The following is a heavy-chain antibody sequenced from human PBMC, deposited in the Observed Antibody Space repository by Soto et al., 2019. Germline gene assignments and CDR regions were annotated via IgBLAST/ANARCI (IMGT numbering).Heavy chain of an antibody. CDR2: ISHDGGAT. Sequence: QVQLVESGGGVVQSGRSLRLSCAASGFTFSTSGMHWIRQAPGKGLEWVAMISHDGGATYYVDSVKGRFTISRDTDKNTLHLQMDSLRPEDTAKYYCAKDLGSSGWYNWFDPWGQGTLVTVSS. J-gene: IGHJ5*02. CDR3: AKDLGSSGWYNWFDP. CDR1: GFTFSTSG. V-gene: IGHV3-30*18. D-gene: IGHD6-13*01.